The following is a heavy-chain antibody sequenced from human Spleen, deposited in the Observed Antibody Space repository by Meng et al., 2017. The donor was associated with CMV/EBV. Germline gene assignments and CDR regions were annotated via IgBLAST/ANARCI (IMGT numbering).Heavy chain of an antibody. CDR2: FDPEDGET. D-gene: IGHD6-19*01. V-gene: IGHV1-24*01. J-gene: IGHJ4*02. Sequence: ASVKVSCKGSGYSFTSYWIGWVRQAPGKGLEWMGGFDPEDGETIYTQKFQGRVTMTEDTSTDTAYMELSRLRSDDTAVYYCARYRSGWYDYWGQGTLVTVSS. CDR1: GYSFTSYW. CDR3: ARYRSGWYDY.